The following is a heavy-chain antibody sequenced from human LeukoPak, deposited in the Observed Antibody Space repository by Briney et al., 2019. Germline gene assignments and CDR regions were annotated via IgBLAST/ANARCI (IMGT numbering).Heavy chain of an antibody. Sequence: SETLSPTCAVYGGSFSGYYWSWIRQPPGKGLEWIGEINHSGSTNYNPSLKSRVTISVDTSKNQFSLKLSSVTAADTAVYYCARGRRDYYGSGSYYNSPAWFDPWGQGTLVTVSS. CDR1: GGSFSGYY. V-gene: IGHV4-34*01. J-gene: IGHJ5*02. CDR2: INHSGST. D-gene: IGHD3-10*01. CDR3: ARGRRDYYGSGSYYNSPAWFDP.